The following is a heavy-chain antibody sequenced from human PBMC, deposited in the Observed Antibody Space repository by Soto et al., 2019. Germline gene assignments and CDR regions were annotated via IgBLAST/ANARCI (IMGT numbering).Heavy chain of an antibody. Sequence: GASVKVSCKASGCIFTTYGISWVRQAPGQGLEWMGWISAYNGDTNYAQSVQGRVTMTTDTSTSTAYMELRSLRSDDTAVYYCARDLIAVRPGWFDPWGQGTLVTVSS. J-gene: IGHJ5*02. CDR3: ARDLIAVRPGWFDP. CDR2: ISAYNGDT. D-gene: IGHD6-6*01. V-gene: IGHV1-18*01. CDR1: GCIFTTYG.